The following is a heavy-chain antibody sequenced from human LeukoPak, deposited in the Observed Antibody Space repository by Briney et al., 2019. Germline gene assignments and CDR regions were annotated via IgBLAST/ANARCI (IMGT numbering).Heavy chain of an antibody. V-gene: IGHV3-21*01. J-gene: IGHJ5*02. D-gene: IGHD3-16*02. CDR2: ISSSSSYI. CDR3: AREGYIWRSYRPNWFDP. Sequence: GGSLRLSCAASGYTFSSYSMNWVRQAPGKGLEWVSSISSSSSYIYYADSVKGRFTISRDNAKNSLYLQMNSLRAEDTAVYYCAREGYIWRSYRPNWFDPWGQGTLVTVSS. CDR1: GYTFSSYS.